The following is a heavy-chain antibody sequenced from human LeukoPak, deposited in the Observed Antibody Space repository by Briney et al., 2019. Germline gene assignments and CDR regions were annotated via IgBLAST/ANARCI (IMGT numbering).Heavy chain of an antibody. V-gene: IGHV1-18*01. D-gene: IGHD5/OR15-5a*01. Sequence: GASVKVSCKASGYTFTSYGISWVRQAPGQGLEWMGWISAYNGDTNYAQKVQGRVTMTTDTSTSTVYMELRSLRSDDTAVYYCARCRASLRTPPYWYFDLWGRGTLVTVSS. J-gene: IGHJ2*01. CDR1: GYTFTSYG. CDR2: ISAYNGDT. CDR3: ARCRASLRTPPYWYFDL.